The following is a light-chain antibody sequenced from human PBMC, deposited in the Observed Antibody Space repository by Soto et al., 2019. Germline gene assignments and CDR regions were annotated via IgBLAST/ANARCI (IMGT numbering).Light chain of an antibody. J-gene: IGKJ1*01. CDR1: QSVSSGY. Sequence: EIVLTQSPGTLSLSPGERATLSCRASQSVSSGYVAWYQVKPGQAPRLLIYGASSRATGSPDRFSGSGSGTDFTLTTSRLEPEDLAMYFCQQYGNPPQTFGQGTTVEF. CDR3: QQYGNPPQT. V-gene: IGKV3-20*01. CDR2: GAS.